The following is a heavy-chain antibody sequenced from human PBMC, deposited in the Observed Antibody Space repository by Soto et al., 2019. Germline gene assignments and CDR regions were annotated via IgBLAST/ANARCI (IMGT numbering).Heavy chain of an antibody. V-gene: IGHV4-31*03. Sequence: PSETLSLTCTFSGGSISSGGYYLSWIRQHPGKGLEWIGYIYYSGSTYYNPSLKSRVTISVDTSKNQFSLKLSSVTAADTAVYYCARDVGRFLEWSPWSQGTLVTVSS. J-gene: IGHJ4*02. CDR1: GGSISSGGYY. CDR2: IYYSGST. CDR3: ARDVGRFLEWSP. D-gene: IGHD3-3*01.